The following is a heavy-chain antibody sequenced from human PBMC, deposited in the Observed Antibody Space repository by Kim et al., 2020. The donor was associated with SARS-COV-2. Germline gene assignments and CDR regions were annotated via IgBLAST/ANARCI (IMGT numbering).Heavy chain of an antibody. J-gene: IGHJ1*01. CDR1: GGTFSSYA. CDR3: AREYCGGDCYSAGYFQH. D-gene: IGHD2-21*02. V-gene: IGHV1-69*04. CDR2: IIPILGIA. Sequence: SVKVSCKASGGTFSSYAISWVRQAPGQGLEWMGRIIPILGIANYAQKFQGRVTITADKSTSTAYMELSSLRSEDTAVYYCAREYCGGDCYSAGYFQHWGQGTLVTVSS.